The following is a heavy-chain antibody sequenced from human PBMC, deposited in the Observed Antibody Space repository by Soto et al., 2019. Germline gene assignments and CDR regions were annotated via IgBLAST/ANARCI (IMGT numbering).Heavy chain of an antibody. V-gene: IGHV4-61*01. Sequence: SQSLSLTCTASGGSVSSGSYYSSWIRQPPGKGLEWIGYIYYSGSTNYNPSLKSRVTISVDTSKNQFSLKLTSVTAADTAVYYCVRDLNYGLYYFDYWGQGTLVTVSS. CDR1: GGSVSSGSYY. CDR2: IYYSGST. CDR3: VRDLNYGLYYFDY. J-gene: IGHJ4*02. D-gene: IGHD3-10*01.